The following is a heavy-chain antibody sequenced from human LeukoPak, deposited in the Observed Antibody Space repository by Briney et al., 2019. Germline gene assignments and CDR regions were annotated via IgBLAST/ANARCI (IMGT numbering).Heavy chain of an antibody. Sequence: ASVKVSCKASGYTFTNYGISWVRQAPGQGLEWMGWISTYNGNTNYAQNLQGRVTMTTGTSTSTAYMELRSLKSDDTAVYYCARDGVAASNTEYYFDYWGQGTLVTVSS. V-gene: IGHV1-18*01. D-gene: IGHD2-15*01. CDR2: ISTYNGNT. CDR1: GYTFTNYG. CDR3: ARDGVAASNTEYYFDY. J-gene: IGHJ4*02.